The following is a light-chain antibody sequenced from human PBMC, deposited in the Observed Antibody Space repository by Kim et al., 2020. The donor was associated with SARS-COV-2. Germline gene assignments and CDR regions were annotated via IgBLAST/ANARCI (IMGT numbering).Light chain of an antibody. CDR3: QQTYSKPLT. CDR2: AAS. J-gene: IGKJ4*01. V-gene: IGKV1-39*01. Sequence: ASVGDRVTITCRASQTISTNLNWYQQKSGKAPKLLIYAASSLQIGVPSRFSGSGSGTDSTLTISSLQPEDFATYYCQQTYSKPLTFGGGTKVDIK. CDR1: QTISTN.